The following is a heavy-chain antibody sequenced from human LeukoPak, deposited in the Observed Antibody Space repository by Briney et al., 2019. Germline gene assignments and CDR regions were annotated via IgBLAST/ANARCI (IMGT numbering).Heavy chain of an antibody. CDR3: AKDLSGDGYNWGIFDY. CDR1: GFTFDDYA. J-gene: IGHJ4*02. D-gene: IGHD5-24*01. CDR2: ISADGGTT. Sequence: GGSLRLSCAASGFTFDDYAMHWVRQAPGKGLEWVSVISADGGTTFYADSVKGRFTFSRDNNKNSLYLQMNSLRTEDTALYYCAKDLSGDGYNWGIFDYWGQGTLDTVPS. V-gene: IGHV3-43*02.